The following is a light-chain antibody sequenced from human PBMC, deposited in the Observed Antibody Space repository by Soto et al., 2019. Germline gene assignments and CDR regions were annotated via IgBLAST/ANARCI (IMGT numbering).Light chain of an antibody. CDR3: QQYGSSRGT. J-gene: IGKJ1*01. CDR2: GAS. V-gene: IGKV3-20*01. Sequence: EIVLTQSPGTLSLSPGDGATLSCRASQTVISTYLAWYQQTPGQAPRLLIYGASSRATGIPDRFSGSGSGTDFTLTISRLEPEDFAVYYCQQYGSSRGTFGQGTKVDIK. CDR1: QTVISTY.